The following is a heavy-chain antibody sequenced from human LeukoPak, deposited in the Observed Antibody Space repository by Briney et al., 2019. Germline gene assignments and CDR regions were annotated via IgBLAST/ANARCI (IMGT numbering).Heavy chain of an antibody. D-gene: IGHD2-21*01. CDR1: GGSISSDTCY. CDR3: VRERTMVGGAYI. J-gene: IGHJ3*02. Sequence: PSETLSLTCTVSGGSISSDTCYWSWLPPPAGQELEWVRSMYNSGSTNSTPSLKSSVTISTATSQNQFSLRLVSATAADTDECYWVRERTMVGGAYIWGQGTKVTVSS. CDR2: MYNSGST. V-gene: IGHV4-61*02.